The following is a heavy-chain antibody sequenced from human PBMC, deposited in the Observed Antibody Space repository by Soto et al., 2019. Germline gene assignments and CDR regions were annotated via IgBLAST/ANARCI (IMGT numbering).Heavy chain of an antibody. CDR2: IGGIGSST. Sequence: DEQLLESGGGLVQPGGSLRLSCAASGFTFSSYAMTWVRQSPGKGLEWVSTIGGIGSSTYYADSVKGRFTISRDNSKNTLYLQMNSLRAEDTAVYYCAKVNTIFGVESYYYGMDVWGQGTTVTVSS. CDR3: AKVNTIFGVESYYYGMDV. CDR1: GFTFSSYA. D-gene: IGHD3-3*01. V-gene: IGHV3-23*01. J-gene: IGHJ6*02.